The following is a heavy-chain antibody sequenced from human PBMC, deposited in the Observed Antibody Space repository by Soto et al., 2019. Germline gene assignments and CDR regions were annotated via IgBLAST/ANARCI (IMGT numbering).Heavy chain of an antibody. CDR2: MYNSGST. CDR1: GGSISSYY. J-gene: IGHJ4*02. Sequence: WETLCLTCTVSGGSISSYYWTWIRQPPGKGLEWIGFMYNSGSTHYNPSLKSRVTISLDTSKNQSSLNLRSVTAAEKAVYYCASMGYDFGSGRYAFEYWGKGPMVPVS. CDR3: ASMGYDFGSGRYAFEY. V-gene: IGHV4-59*08. D-gene: IGHD3-10*01.